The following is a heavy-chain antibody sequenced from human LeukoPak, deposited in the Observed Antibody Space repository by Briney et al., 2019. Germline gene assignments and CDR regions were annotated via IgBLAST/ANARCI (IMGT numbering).Heavy chain of an antibody. CDR1: GFTFDDYG. CDR3: ARDLASSDV. D-gene: IGHD3-16*01. Sequence: GGSLRLSCAASGFTFDDYGMSWVRQAPGKGLEWVSGINWSGGRTGYADSVKGRVTISRDNAKISLYLQMNSLRAEDAALYYCARDLASSDVWGKGTTVTVSS. V-gene: IGHV3-20*04. CDR2: INWSGGRT. J-gene: IGHJ6*04.